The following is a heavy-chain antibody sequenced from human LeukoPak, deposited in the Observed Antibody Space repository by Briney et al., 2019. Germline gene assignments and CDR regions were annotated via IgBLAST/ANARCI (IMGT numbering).Heavy chain of an antibody. CDR3: AKDTTAWWYHRAYMDV. CDR2: ISGSGDTT. CDR1: GFTYSSYA. Sequence: PGGSLRLSCTASGFTYSSYAMSWVRQAPGGGLEWVSAISGSGDTTYHADSVKGWFTISRDNSKNRLSLQMDSLRAEDTAVYFCAKDTTAWWYHRAYMDVWGKGTTVTVSS. J-gene: IGHJ6*03. D-gene: IGHD2-15*01. V-gene: IGHV3-23*01.